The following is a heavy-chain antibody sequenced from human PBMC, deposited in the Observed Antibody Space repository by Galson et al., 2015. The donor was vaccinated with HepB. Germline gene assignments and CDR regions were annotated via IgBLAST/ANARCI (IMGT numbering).Heavy chain of an antibody. D-gene: IGHD2-15*01. J-gene: IGHJ6*02. CDR3: ARDYIVEVVAAPNYYGMDV. V-gene: IGHV1-18*01. Sequence: SVKVSCKASGSTFTSYGISWVRQAPGQGLEWMGWISAYNGNTNYAQKLQGRVTMTTDTSTSTAYMELRSLRSDDTAVYYCARDYIVEVVAAPNYYGMDVWGQGTTVTVSS. CDR1: GSTFTSYG. CDR2: ISAYNGNT.